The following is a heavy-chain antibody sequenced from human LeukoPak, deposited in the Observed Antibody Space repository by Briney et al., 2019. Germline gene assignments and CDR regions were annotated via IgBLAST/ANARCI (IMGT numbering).Heavy chain of an antibody. J-gene: IGHJ4*02. D-gene: IGHD1-7*01. Sequence: PAGGSLRLSCAASGFTLSDYWMNWVRQVPGKGPVWVSHISPDGRNIAYAGSVKGRFTISRDSAKSTLYLQMNSLRVGDTAVYYCVRDGGGTTPYDCWGQGTLVTVSS. V-gene: IGHV3-74*01. CDR1: GFTLSDYW. CDR2: ISPDGRNI. CDR3: VRDGGGTTPYDC.